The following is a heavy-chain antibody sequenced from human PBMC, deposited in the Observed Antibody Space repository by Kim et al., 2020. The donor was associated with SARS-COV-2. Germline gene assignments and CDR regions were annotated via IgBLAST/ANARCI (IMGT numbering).Heavy chain of an antibody. CDR3: ARLYGASGKNAFDI. Sequence: GRSLRLSCAASGFTFSNYWMHWVRQAPGKGLVWVSRINTDGSSTTSADSVKGRFTISRDNAKNTLYLQMNSLRAEDTAVYYCARLYGASGKNAFDIWGQGTMVTVSS. CDR2: INTDGSST. D-gene: IGHD4-17*01. V-gene: IGHV3-74*01. J-gene: IGHJ3*02. CDR1: GFTFSNYW.